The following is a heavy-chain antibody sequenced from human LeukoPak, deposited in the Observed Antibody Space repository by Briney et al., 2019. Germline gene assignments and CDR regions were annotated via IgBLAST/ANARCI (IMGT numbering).Heavy chain of an antibody. V-gene: IGHV3-30*04. D-gene: IGHD7-27*01. CDR1: RVTFSSHA. CDR2: ISYDGSNK. J-gene: IGHJ2*01. CDR3: ARSGWGDWYFDL. Sequence: GGSLRLSCVVSRVTFSSHAMHWVRQAPGKGLEWVTLISYDGSNKYYADSVKGRFTISRDNSKNTLYLQMNSLRSEDTAVYYCARSGWGDWYFDLWGRGTLVTVSS.